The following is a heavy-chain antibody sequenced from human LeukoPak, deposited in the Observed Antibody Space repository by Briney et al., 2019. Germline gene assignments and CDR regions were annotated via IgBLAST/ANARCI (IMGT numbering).Heavy chain of an antibody. CDR2: ISGDGEST. CDR3: AKDMDCSSTGCYVFAT. V-gene: IGHV3-23*01. D-gene: IGHD2-2*01. Sequence: GGSLRLPCAASGVTLRNYAMTWIRQAPGKGLQWVSVISGDGESTYYADSVRGRFTISRDNSKNTMYLQMNNLRAEDTAVYYCAKDMDCSSTGCYVFATWGQGTLVTVSS. CDR1: GVTLRNYA. J-gene: IGHJ5*02.